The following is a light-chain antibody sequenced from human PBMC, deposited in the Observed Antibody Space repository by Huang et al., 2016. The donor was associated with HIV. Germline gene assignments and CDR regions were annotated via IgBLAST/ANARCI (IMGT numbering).Light chain of an antibody. CDR1: QGISNS. J-gene: IGKJ1*01. Sequence: DIQMTQSPSSQSASVGDRVTITCRASQGISNSLAWYQQKPGKAPKLLLHDTSRLQSGVPSRFNGSGSGTDYTLTISSLQPEDFATYYCQQYYGTPTFGRGTKVEIK. CDR2: DTS. V-gene: IGKV1-NL1*01. CDR3: QQYYGTPT.